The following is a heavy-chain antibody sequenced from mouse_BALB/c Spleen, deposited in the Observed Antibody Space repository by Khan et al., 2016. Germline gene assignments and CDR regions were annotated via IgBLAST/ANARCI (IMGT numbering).Heavy chain of an antibody. V-gene: IGHV1-77*01. CDR2: IYPGSGNT. CDR3: AKGGRSAYYAMDY. D-gene: IGHD1-1*01. J-gene: IGHJ4*01. CDR1: GYTFTDYY. Sequence: VQLQESGAELARPGASVKLSCKASGYTFTDYYINWVKQRTGQGLEWIGEIYPGSGNTYYNEKFKGKAILTADKSSSTAYMQLSSLTSEDSAVYFCAKGGRSAYYAMDYWGQGTSVTVSS.